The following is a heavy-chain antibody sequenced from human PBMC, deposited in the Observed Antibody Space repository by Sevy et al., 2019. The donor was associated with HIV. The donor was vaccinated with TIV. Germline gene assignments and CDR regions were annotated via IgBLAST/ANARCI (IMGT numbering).Heavy chain of an antibody. J-gene: IGHJ4*02. CDR1: GDSFSSYF. V-gene: IGHV4-4*07. D-gene: IGHD7-27*01. Sequence: SETLSLTCTVSGDSFSSYFWAWIRQPAGKGLEWIGRINTSGSTNYNPSLKSRVTMSVDTSKSQFSLKVTSLTAADTAIYFCARSNWVTATNGFSKSYYFDYSGQGSLVTVSS. CDR2: INTSGST. CDR3: ARSNWVTATNGFSKSYYFDY.